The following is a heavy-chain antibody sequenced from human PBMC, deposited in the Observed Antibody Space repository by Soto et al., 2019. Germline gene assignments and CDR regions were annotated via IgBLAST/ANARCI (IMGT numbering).Heavy chain of an antibody. Sequence: ASVKVSCKASGYTFTSYGISWVRQAPGQGLEWMGWISAYNGNTNYAQKLQGRVTMTTDTSTSTAYMELRSLRSDDAAVYYCARDSPGYCSGGSCYSFTVYYYYYMDVWGKGTTVTVSS. CDR1: GYTFTSYG. CDR3: ARDSPGYCSGGSCYSFTVYYYYYMDV. V-gene: IGHV1-18*01. CDR2: ISAYNGNT. D-gene: IGHD2-15*01. J-gene: IGHJ6*03.